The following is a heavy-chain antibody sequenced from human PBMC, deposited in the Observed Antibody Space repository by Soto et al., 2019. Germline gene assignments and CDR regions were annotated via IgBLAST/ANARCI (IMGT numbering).Heavy chain of an antibody. D-gene: IGHD4-17*01. CDR1: GGTFSTFG. CDR2: IIPFFGTA. Sequence: GASVTVSCKASGGTFSTFGISWVRQAPGQGLEWMGGIIPFFGTARYSQKFEDRITITADESTNTVYMDLRSLTSEDTAIYYCAKSAPMDAGDKYYYDFWGQGALVTVSS. CDR3: AKSAPMDAGDKYYYDF. J-gene: IGHJ4*02. V-gene: IGHV1-69*13.